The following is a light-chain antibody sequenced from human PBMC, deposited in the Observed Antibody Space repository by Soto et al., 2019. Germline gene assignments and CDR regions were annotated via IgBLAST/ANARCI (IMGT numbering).Light chain of an antibody. V-gene: IGKV3-15*01. J-gene: IGKJ5*01. Sequence: EIVMTQSPVTLSVSPGERATLSCRASQTIIHNLAWSQQKPGQAPRLLIYGASTRATGIPDRFGGRGSGKGCTVSVSSLQSGEFGVYSCQQHKSWPPITFGQGTRLEIK. CDR3: QQHKSWPPIT. CDR2: GAS. CDR1: QTIIHN.